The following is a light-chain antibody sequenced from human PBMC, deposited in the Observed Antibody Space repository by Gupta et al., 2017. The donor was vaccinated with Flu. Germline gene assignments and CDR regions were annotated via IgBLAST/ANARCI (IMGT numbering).Light chain of an antibody. CDR1: QSVSSN. CDR3: QQDNNWPRT. V-gene: IGKV3-15*01. CDR2: GAS. J-gene: IGKJ1*01. Sequence: EIVMTQSPATLSVSPGERATLSCRASQSVSSNLAWYQHKPGQAPRLLIFGASTRATGIAARFSGSGSGTEFTLTISSLQSEDFAVYYCQQDNNWPRTFGQGTKVEIK.